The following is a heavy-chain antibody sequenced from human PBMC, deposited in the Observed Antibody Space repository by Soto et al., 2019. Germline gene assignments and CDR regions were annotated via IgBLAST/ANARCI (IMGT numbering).Heavy chain of an antibody. J-gene: IGHJ5*02. CDR1: GYTFTGYY. Sequence: ASVKVSCKASGYTFTGYYMHWVRQAPGQGLEWMGWINPNSGDTNYAQKFQGWVTMTRDTSISTAYMELSRLRSEDTAVYYCAREHYGNSAWFDPWGQGTLVTVSS. V-gene: IGHV1-2*04. CDR3: AREHYGNSAWFDP. D-gene: IGHD3-10*01. CDR2: INPNSGDT.